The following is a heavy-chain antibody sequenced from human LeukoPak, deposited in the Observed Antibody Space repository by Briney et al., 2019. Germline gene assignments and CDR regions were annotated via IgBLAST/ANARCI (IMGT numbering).Heavy chain of an antibody. CDR2: ISSSGSTI. CDR1: GFTFSDYY. Sequence: AGGSLRLSCAASGFTFSDYYMSWIRQAPGKGLEWVSYISSSGSTIYYADSVKGRFTISRDNAKNSLYLQMNSLRAEDTAVYYCAREPARGSGNLDYWGQGTLVTVSS. J-gene: IGHJ4*02. CDR3: AREPARGSGNLDY. V-gene: IGHV3-11*04. D-gene: IGHD3-10*01.